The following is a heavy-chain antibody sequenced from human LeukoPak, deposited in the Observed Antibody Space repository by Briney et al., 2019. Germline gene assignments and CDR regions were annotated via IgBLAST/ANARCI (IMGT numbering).Heavy chain of an antibody. CDR1: GGSISSSSHY. CDR2: IKQDGSEK. V-gene: IGHV3-7*01. Sequence: ETLSLTCTVSGGSISSSSHYWGWIRQPPGKGLEWVANIKQDGSEKYYVDSVKGRFTISRGNAKNSLYLQMNSLRAEDTAVYYCARDGSGPFFDYWGQGTLVTVSS. D-gene: IGHD6-19*01. CDR3: ARDGSGPFFDY. J-gene: IGHJ4*02.